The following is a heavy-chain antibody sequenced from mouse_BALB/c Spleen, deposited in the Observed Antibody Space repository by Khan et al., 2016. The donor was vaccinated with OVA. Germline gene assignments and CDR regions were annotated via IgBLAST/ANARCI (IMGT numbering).Heavy chain of an antibody. CDR2: ISYSGST. V-gene: IGHV3-2*02. J-gene: IGHJ2*01. CDR3: ARSIMAN. Sequence: VQLKQSGPGLVKPSQSLSLTCTVTGYSITSDYAWNWIRQFPGNKLEWMGYISYSGSTSYNPSLKSRNSITRDTSKNQFFLQLNSVTTEDTATYDCARSIMANWGQGTTLTVSS. CDR1: GYSITSDYA.